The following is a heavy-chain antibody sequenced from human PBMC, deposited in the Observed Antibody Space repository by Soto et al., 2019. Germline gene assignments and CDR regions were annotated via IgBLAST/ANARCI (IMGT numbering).Heavy chain of an antibody. Sequence: ASVKVSCKASGYTFTSYYMHWVRQAPGQGLEWMGIINPSGGSTSYAQKFQGRVTMTRDTSTSTVYMELSSLRSEDTAVYYCARQRLGWELLRNYYYGMDVWGQGTPVTVSS. CDR2: INPSGGST. D-gene: IGHD1-26*01. CDR1: GYTFTSYY. V-gene: IGHV1-46*01. CDR3: ARQRLGWELLRNYYYGMDV. J-gene: IGHJ6*02.